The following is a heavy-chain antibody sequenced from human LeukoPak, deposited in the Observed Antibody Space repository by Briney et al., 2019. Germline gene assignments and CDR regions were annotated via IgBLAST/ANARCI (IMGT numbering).Heavy chain of an antibody. J-gene: IGHJ4*02. D-gene: IGHD6-25*01. Sequence: GGSLRLSCAASGFTFSRYGMHWVRQAPGKGLECVAVISEDGSNKYYADSVRGRFTISRDTSKNTLYLQMNSLRAEDTALYYCAKDRVPIATAVAFDYWGQGTLVTVSS. V-gene: IGHV3-30*18. CDR2: ISEDGSNK. CDR3: AKDRVPIATAVAFDY. CDR1: GFTFSRYG.